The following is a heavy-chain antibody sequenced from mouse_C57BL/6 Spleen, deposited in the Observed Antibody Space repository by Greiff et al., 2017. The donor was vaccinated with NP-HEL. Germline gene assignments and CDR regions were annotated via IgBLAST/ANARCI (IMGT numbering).Heavy chain of an antibody. CDR3: ARETTVVGNYFDY. D-gene: IGHD1-1*01. Sequence: QVQLKQSGAELVKPGASVKISCKASGYAFSSYWMNWVKQRPGKGLEWIGQIYPGDGDTNYNGKFKGKATLTADKSSSTAYMQLSSLTSEDSAVYFCARETTVVGNYFDYWGQGTTLTVSS. V-gene: IGHV1-80*01. CDR2: IYPGDGDT. J-gene: IGHJ2*01. CDR1: GYAFSSYW.